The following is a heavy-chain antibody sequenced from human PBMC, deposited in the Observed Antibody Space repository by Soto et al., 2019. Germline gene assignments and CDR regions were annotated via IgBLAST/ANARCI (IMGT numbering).Heavy chain of an antibody. J-gene: IGHJ6*02. V-gene: IGHV3-74*01. CDR1: GFTFSSYW. CDR3: AREARGYYTNGACYPYYYYYGMDV. D-gene: IGHD2-8*01. Sequence: EVQVVESGGGLVQPGGSLRLSCAASGFTFSSYWMHWVRQAPGKGLVWVSRLNSDGSSTSYADSVKGRFTISRDNAKNTLYLQMNSLRAEDTAVYYCAREARGYYTNGACYPYYYYYGMDVWGLGTTVTVSS. CDR2: LNSDGSST.